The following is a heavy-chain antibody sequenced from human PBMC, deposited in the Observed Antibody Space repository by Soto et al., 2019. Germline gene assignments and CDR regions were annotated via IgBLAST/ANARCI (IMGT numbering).Heavy chain of an antibody. CDR1: GFTFSSYA. CDR3: AKDRTIFGVVTYYYAMDV. V-gene: IGHV3-23*01. J-gene: IGHJ6*02. D-gene: IGHD3-3*01. Sequence: GGSLRLSCAASGFTFSSYAMSWVRQAAGKGLEWVSAISGSGGSTYYADSVKGRFTISRDNSKNTLYLQMNSLRDEDTAVYYCAKDRTIFGVVTYYYAMDVWGQGTTVTVSS. CDR2: ISGSGGST.